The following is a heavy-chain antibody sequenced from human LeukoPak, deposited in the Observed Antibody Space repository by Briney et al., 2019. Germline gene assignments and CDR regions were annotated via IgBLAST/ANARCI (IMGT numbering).Heavy chain of an antibody. V-gene: IGHV3-23*01. CDR3: AKEATPGALLYGPFDY. Sequence: PGGSPRLSCAASEFIFSSYDMSWVRQAPGKGLEWVSAISASGGGTYYADSVKGRFTISRDNSRNTLYLQMNSLRAEDTAIYYCAKEATPGALLYGPFDYWGQGTLVTVSS. D-gene: IGHD2/OR15-2a*01. CDR2: ISASGGGT. CDR1: EFIFSSYD. J-gene: IGHJ4*02.